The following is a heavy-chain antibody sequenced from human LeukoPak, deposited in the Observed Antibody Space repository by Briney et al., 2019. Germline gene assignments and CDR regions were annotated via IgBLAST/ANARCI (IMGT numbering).Heavy chain of an antibody. V-gene: IGHV1-18*01. J-gene: IGHJ5*02. D-gene: IGHD3-10*01. CDR2: ISAYNGNT. CDR1: GYTFTSYG. CDR3: ARDRRYYGSGSSWFDP. Sequence: ASVKVSCKASGYTFTSYGISWLRQAPGQGLEWMGWISAYNGNTNYAQKLQGRVTMTTDTSTSTAYMELRSLRSDDTAVYYCARDRRYYGSGSSWFDPWGQGTLVTVSS.